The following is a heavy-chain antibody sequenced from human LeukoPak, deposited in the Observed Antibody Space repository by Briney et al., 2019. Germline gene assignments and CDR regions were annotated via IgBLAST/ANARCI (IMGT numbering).Heavy chain of an antibody. V-gene: IGHV3-23*01. CDR3: AKYTAKAPRRDLDY. CDR1: GFTFNNYP. D-gene: IGHD2-2*02. J-gene: IGHJ4*02. Sequence: GGSLRLSCAASGFTFNNYPMNWVRQAPGKGLEWVSRISENGGYTYYADSVKGRFTISRDNSNNTVNLQMNSLRAEDTAVYYCAKYTAKAPRRDLDYWGQGTLVSVSS. CDR2: ISENGGYT.